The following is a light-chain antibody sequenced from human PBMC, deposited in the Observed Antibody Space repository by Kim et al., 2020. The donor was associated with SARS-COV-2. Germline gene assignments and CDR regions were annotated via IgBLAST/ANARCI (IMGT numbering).Light chain of an antibody. Sequence: EIVLTQSPGTLSLSPGDRATLSCRASQSVRSNYLAWYQQKPGQAPRLLLHGASTRAAGVPDRFSGSGSGTDFTLIISGLEPEDCAVYFCQQYMTSSLNFGPGTKVDIK. CDR2: GAS. CDR3: QQYMTSSLN. V-gene: IGKV3-20*01. J-gene: IGKJ3*01. CDR1: QSVRSNY.